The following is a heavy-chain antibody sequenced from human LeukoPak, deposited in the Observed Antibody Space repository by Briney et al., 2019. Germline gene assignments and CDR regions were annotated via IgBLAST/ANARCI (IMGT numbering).Heavy chain of an antibody. CDR1: GFTFSNYG. J-gene: IGHJ6*02. Sequence: GGSLRPSCAASGFTFSNYGMHWVRQAPGMGLEWVAAISFDGSHKPYADSVKGRFTISRDNSKNTLSLQMDSLGAEDTALYFCAREAVIPVGENGMDVWGQGTTVIVSS. D-gene: IGHD2-2*01. CDR3: AREAVIPVGENGMDV. V-gene: IGHV3-30*03. CDR2: ISFDGSHK.